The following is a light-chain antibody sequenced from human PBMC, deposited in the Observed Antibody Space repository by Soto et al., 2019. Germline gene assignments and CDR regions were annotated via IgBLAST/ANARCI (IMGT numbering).Light chain of an antibody. CDR3: QHYDGSSPWT. CDR2: KVS. Sequence: DVQMTQSPSTLSASIGDTVTITCRASQSVDHWLAWFQQKPGKAPKVLIYKVSTLQTGVPSRFSDSSYGTEFTRTVSSLQPDDFATYYCQHYDGSSPWTFGQGTKVEF. V-gene: IGKV1-5*03. J-gene: IGKJ1*01. CDR1: QSVDHW.